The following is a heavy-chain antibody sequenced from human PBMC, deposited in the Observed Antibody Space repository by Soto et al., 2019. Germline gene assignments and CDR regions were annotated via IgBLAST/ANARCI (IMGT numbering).Heavy chain of an antibody. CDR1: GFSVSSNY. CDR2: IYTGTNT. D-gene: IGHD5-12*01. J-gene: IGHJ4*02. V-gene: IGHV3-53*01. Sequence: EVQLVESGGGLIQPGGSLRLSCAASGFSVSSNYMSWVRQTPGKGLEWVSVIYTGTNTYYADSVKGRFTISRDNSKNTVYLLMYSLRAEDTAVYYCARERYSGYDYMGFDYWGQGTLVTVSS. CDR3: ARERYSGYDYMGFDY.